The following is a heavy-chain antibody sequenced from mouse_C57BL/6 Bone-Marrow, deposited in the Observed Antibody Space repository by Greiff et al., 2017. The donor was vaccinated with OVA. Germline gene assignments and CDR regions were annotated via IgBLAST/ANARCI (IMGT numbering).Heavy chain of an antibody. J-gene: IGHJ3*01. V-gene: IGHV1-9*01. CDR1: GYTFTGYW. CDR3: ARGSGYDGSPEFAY. Sequence: VKLMESGAELMKPGASVKLSCKATGYTFTGYWIEWVKQRPGHGLEWIGEILPGSGSTNYNEKFKGKATFTADTSSNTAYMQLSSLTTEDSAIYYCARGSGYDGSPEFAYWGQGTLVTVSA. D-gene: IGHD2-3*01. CDR2: ILPGSGST.